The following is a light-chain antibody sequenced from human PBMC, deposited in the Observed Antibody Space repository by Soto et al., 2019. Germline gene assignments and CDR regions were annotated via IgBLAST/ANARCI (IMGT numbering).Light chain of an antibody. Sequence: DIQMTQSPSSLSASVGDRVTITCRASQSITTYLNWCQQKPGKAPKLLISAASSLQSGVPSRFSGSGFGTDFTLIISSLQPEDFATYYCQQSYSTPLTFGGGTKVEIK. V-gene: IGKV1-39*01. J-gene: IGKJ4*01. CDR1: QSITTY. CDR2: AAS. CDR3: QQSYSTPLT.